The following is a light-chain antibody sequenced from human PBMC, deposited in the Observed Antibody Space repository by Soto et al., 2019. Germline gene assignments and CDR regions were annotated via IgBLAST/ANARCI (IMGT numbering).Light chain of an antibody. Sequence: DIQVTQSPSSLSASVGDSVTLSCQTSQRVDSYIHWYQHQAGKAPKLLIYAASTLQDGVPSRFSCGGSGTDFSLIITRLQPEDSATYYCQQTYTSCATFGQGTKV. V-gene: IGKV1-39*01. CDR1: QRVDSY. J-gene: IGKJ1*01. CDR3: QQTYTSCAT. CDR2: AAS.